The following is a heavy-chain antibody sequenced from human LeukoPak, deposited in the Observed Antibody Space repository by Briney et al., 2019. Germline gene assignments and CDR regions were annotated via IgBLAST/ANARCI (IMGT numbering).Heavy chain of an antibody. V-gene: IGHV3-48*03. CDR1: GFTFSSYA. CDR2: ISSSGSTI. Sequence: GGSLRLSCAASGFTFSSYAMSWVRQAPGKGLEWVSYISSSGSTIYYADSVEGRFTISRDNAKNSLYLQMNSLRAEDTAVHYCAELGITMIGGVWGKGTTVTISS. D-gene: IGHD3-10*02. CDR3: AELGITMIGGV. J-gene: IGHJ6*04.